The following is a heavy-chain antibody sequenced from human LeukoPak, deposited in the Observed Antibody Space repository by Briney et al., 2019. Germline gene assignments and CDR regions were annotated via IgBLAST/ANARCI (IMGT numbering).Heavy chain of an antibody. D-gene: IGHD1-26*01. J-gene: IGHJ6*03. CDR2: IIPIFGTA. V-gene: IGHV1-69*05. Sequence: SVKVSCKASGGTFSSYAISWVRQAPGQGLEWMGRIIPIFGTANYAQKFQGRVTITTDESTSTAYMELSSLRSEDTAVYYCARDLSGSSPFDYYYYYMDVWGKGTTVTVSS. CDR1: GGTFSSYA. CDR3: ARDLSGSSPFDYYYYYMDV.